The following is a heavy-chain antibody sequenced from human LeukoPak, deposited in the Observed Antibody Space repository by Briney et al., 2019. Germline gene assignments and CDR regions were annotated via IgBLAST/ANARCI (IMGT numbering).Heavy chain of an antibody. J-gene: IGHJ4*02. CDR1: GGSISSYY. CDR3: ARHSGRDSSCP. CDR2: IYDRGST. D-gene: IGHD6-6*01. V-gene: IGHV4-59*08. Sequence: SETLSLTCTVSGGSISSYYWNWIRQPPGKGLEWIGYIYDRGSTKYNPSLKSRVTISVDTSKNQFSLRLSSVTAADTAVYYCARHSGRDSSCPWGQGTLVTVSS.